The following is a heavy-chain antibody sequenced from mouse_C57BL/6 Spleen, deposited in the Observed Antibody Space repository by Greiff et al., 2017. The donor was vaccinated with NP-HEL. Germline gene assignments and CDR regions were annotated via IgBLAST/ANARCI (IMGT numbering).Heavy chain of an antibody. V-gene: IGHV1-56*01. J-gene: IGHJ4*01. Sequence: VMLVEPGPELVRPGASVKISCKAPGYTFTSHWMQWVRQRPGQGLEWIGEIFPGSGSPYYNEKFTGKATLTVDTSSSTAYMQLSSLPSEDSAVYYCARTVGYAKDYWGKGTSVTVSS. CDR2: IFPGSGSP. CDR3: ARTVGYAKDY. CDR1: GYTFTSHW. D-gene: IGHD1-1*01.